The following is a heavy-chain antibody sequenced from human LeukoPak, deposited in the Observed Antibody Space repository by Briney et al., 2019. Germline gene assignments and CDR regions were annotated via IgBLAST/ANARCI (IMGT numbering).Heavy chain of an antibody. CDR2: INGDGSST. CDR3: ARESSYGMDV. J-gene: IGHJ6*02. Sequence: GSLRLSCAASGFTSTGYWMHWVRQAPGKGLVWVSHINGDGSSTSYADSVKGRFTISRDNAKNTLYLQMNSLGAEDTAVYYCARESSYGMDVWGQGTTVTVSS. CDR1: GFTSTGYW. V-gene: IGHV3-74*01.